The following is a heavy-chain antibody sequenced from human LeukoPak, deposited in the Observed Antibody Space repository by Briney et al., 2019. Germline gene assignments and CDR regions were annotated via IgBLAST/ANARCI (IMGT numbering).Heavy chain of an antibody. Sequence: KPSETLSLTCAVYGGSFSGYYWSWIRQPPGKGLEWIGEINHSGSTNYNPSLKSRVTISVDTSKNQFSLKLSSVTAADTAVYYCARRTGYCSGGSCYSTVRWFDPWGQGTLVTVSS. CDR3: ARRTGYCSGGSCYSTVRWFDP. J-gene: IGHJ5*02. D-gene: IGHD2-15*01. V-gene: IGHV4-34*01. CDR2: INHSGST. CDR1: GGSFSGYY.